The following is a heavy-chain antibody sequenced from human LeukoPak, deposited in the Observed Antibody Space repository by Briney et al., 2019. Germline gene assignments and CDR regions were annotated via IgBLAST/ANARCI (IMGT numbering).Heavy chain of an antibody. V-gene: IGHV3-23*01. D-gene: IGHD3-10*01. CDR1: GFTFRSYE. CDR3: VKDRVDGSGSQFDS. CDR2: ISGSGAMT. J-gene: IGHJ4*02. Sequence: GGSLTLSCEDSGFTFRSYEMNWVRQAPGKGLEWVSSISGSGAMTYYADSVKGRFTISRDNAMDTLYLQMNSLRDDDTAVYYCVKDRVDGSGSQFDSWGQGSLVIVSS.